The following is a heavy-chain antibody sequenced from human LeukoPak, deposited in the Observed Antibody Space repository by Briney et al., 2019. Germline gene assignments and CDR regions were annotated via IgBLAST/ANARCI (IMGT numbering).Heavy chain of an antibody. D-gene: IGHD3-22*01. CDR1: GYTFTSYY. V-gene: IGHV1-46*01. CDR2: INPSGGST. CDR3: ARGPGPADDGGGYCFDY. Sequence: AAVNVSCKASGYTFTSYYLYWVRLAPGQGHGWMGVINPSGGSTTSAQKFQGRVTMTRDTSTSTVYLEQRSLRSEDTAVYYCARGPGPADDGGGYCFDYWGQGTLVTVSS. J-gene: IGHJ4*02.